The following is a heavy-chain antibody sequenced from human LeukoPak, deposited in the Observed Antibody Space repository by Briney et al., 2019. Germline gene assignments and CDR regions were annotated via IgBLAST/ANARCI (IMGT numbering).Heavy chain of an antibody. J-gene: IGHJ4*02. CDR1: GGSISSYY. V-gene: IGHV4-59*01. D-gene: IGHD5-12*01. CDR3: ARSFLGGYTDY. CDR2: IHFSGST. Sequence: SETLSLTCTVSGGSISSYYWSWIRQPPGKGLEWIGYIHFSGSTNYNPSLKSRVTISVDTSKNQFSLKLNSLTAADTAIYYCARSFLGGYTDYWGQGTLVTVSS.